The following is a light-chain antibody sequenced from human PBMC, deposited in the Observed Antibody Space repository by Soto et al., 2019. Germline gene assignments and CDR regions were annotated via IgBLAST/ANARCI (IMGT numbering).Light chain of an antibody. CDR3: ASYTSSSPLYV. J-gene: IGLJ1*01. CDR2: EVN. Sequence: QSALTQPASVSGSPGQSITISCTGTSDDVGLYNYVSWYQQHPGKAPKLIIYEVNNRPSGVSNRFSASKSGKTASLTISGLQAEDEVSYFCASYTSSSPLYVFGTGTKVTVL. CDR1: SDDVGLYNY. V-gene: IGLV2-14*01.